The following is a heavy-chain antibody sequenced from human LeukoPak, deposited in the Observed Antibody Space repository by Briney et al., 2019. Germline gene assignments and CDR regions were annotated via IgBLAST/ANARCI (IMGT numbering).Heavy chain of an antibody. CDR3: ASQLWDGGS. CDR2: IKNEHYGGTA. V-gene: IGHV3-15*07. D-gene: IGHD4-23*01. J-gene: IGHJ4*02. CDR1: GFSFISVW. Sequence: PGGSLRLSCVGSGFSFISVWLNWVRQTPGKGLEWVGRIKNEHYGGTADYNEAIKGRFTISRDDSKNMLFLQMNNLRVEDTAVYYCASQLWDGGSWGQGTRVTVSS.